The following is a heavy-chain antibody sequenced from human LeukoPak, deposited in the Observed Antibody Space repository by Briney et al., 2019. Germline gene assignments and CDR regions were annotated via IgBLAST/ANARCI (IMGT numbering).Heavy chain of an antibody. CDR2: IYSSGST. Sequence: SETLSLTCTVSGGSISNFYWSWIRQPAGKGLEWIGRIYSSGSTNYNPSLRSRVTMSVDTSKNQSSLNLYSVTAADTAVYYCAKYVSGHYFDYWGQGTLVTVSS. D-gene: IGHD3-10*01. CDR1: GGSISNFY. V-gene: IGHV4-4*07. J-gene: IGHJ4*02. CDR3: AKYVSGHYFDY.